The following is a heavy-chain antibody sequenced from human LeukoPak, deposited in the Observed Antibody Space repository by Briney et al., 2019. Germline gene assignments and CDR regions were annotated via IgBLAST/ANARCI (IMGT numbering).Heavy chain of an antibody. CDR3: ARRMVRGVYYYGMDV. CDR2: ISSSGSTI. J-gene: IGHJ6*02. Sequence: PGGSLRLSCAASGFTFSDYYMSWIRQAPGKGLEWVSYISSSGSTIYYADSVKGRFTISRDNAKNSLYLQMNSLRAEDTAVYYCARRMVRGVYYYGMDVWGRGTTVTVSS. V-gene: IGHV3-11*01. D-gene: IGHD3-10*01. CDR1: GFTFSDYY.